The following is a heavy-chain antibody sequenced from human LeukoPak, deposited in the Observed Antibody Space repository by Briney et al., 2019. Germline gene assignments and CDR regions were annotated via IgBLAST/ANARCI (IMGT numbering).Heavy chain of an antibody. CDR2: INHSGST. Sequence: PSETLSLTCAVYGGSFSGYYWSWIRQPPGKGLEWIGEINHSGSTNYNPSLKSRVTISVDTSKNQFSLKLSSVTAADTAVYYCAREVGIAVARWGQGTLVTVSS. CDR3: AREVGIAVAR. D-gene: IGHD6-19*01. V-gene: IGHV4-34*01. J-gene: IGHJ4*02. CDR1: GGSFSGYY.